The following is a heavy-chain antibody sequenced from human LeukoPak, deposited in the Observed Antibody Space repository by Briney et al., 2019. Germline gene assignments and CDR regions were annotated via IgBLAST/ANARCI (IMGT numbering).Heavy chain of an antibody. CDR2: VNQDGSFT. CDR3: GREISGGAPDY. CDR1: GLTFSYYW. D-gene: IGHD1-26*01. V-gene: IGHV3-74*01. J-gene: IGHJ4*02. Sequence: GGSLRLSCAASGLTFSYYWMHWVRQAPGKGLVWVSRVNQDGSFTSHADSVRGRFTISRDNAKNTLYLQLNSLRAEDTAVYYCGREISGGAPDYWGQGTLVTVSS.